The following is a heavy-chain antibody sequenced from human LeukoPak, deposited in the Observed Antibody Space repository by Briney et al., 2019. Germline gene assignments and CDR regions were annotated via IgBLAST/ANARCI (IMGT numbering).Heavy chain of an antibody. CDR2: ISFDGNNK. CDR1: GFTFSTYA. CDR3: ARANYYDTSGPGWY. D-gene: IGHD3-22*01. J-gene: IGHJ4*02. V-gene: IGHV3-30*03. Sequence: TGGSLRLSCAASGFTFSTYAMSWVRQAPGKGLEWVAIISFDGNNKYYADSVKGRFTISRDNSKNTLYLQMNSLRVEDTAVYYCARANYYDTSGPGWYWGQGTLVTVSS.